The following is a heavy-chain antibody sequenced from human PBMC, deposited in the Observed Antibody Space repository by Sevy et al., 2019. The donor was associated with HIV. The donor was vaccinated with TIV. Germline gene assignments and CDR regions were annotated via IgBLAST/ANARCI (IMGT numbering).Heavy chain of an antibody. CDR3: ARKYDSSGYFDY. CDR1: GFTFSDYY. Sequence: GGSLRLSCAASGFTFSDYYMSWIRQAPGKGLELVAYIGSRGTTIYYADSVRGRFTISRDDSKNSLYLQLNTLRAEDTAIYYCARKYDSSGYFDYWGQGTLVTVSS. V-gene: IGHV3-11*01. CDR2: IGSRGTTI. J-gene: IGHJ4*02. D-gene: IGHD3-22*01.